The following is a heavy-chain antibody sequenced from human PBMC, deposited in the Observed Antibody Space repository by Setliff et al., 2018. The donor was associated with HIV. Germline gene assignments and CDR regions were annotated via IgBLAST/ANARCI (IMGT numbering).Heavy chain of an antibody. D-gene: IGHD1-20*01. V-gene: IGHV1-18*01. CDR1: GYTFTTYG. CDR3: ARDRRAYTLLYYYYYMDV. J-gene: IGHJ6*03. Sequence: ASVKVSCKASGYTFTTYGISWVRQAPGQGLEWVGWISGYNGNTNYAQKLQGRVTMTTDTSTSTAYMELRSLRSDDTAVYYCARDRRAYTLLYYYYYMDVWGKGATVTVSS. CDR2: ISGYNGNT.